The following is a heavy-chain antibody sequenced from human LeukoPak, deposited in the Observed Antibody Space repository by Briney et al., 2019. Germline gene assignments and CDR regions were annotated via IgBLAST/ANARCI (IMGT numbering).Heavy chain of an antibody. D-gene: IGHD3-9*01. CDR3: ARDGVNYGILTGYYSPNGMDV. Sequence: ASVTVSCKASGYTFTSYAMNWVRQAPGQGLEWMGWINTNTGNPTYAQGFTGRFVFSLDTSVSTAYLQISSLKAEDTAVYYCARDGVNYGILTGYYSPNGMDVWGQGTTVTVSS. CDR1: GYTFTSYA. CDR2: INTNTGNP. V-gene: IGHV7-4-1*02. J-gene: IGHJ6*02.